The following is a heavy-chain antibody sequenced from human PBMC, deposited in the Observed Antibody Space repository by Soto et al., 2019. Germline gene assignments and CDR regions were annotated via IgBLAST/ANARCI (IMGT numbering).Heavy chain of an antibody. CDR2: ISAYNGNT. D-gene: IGHD6-19*01. J-gene: IGHJ4*02. CDR3: ARDADVAGTFDY. Sequence: ASVKVSCKASGYTFTSYGISWVRQAPGQGLEWMGWISAYNGNTNYAQKLQGRVTMTTYTSTSTAYMELRSLRSDDTAVYYCARDADVAGTFDYWGRGTLVTVSS. V-gene: IGHV1-18*01. CDR1: GYTFTSYG.